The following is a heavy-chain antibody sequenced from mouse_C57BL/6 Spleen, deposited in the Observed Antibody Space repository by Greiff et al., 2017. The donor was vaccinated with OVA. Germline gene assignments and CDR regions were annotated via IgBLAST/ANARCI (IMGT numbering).Heavy chain of an antibody. CDR2: IDPSDSYT. CDR1: GYTFTSYW. D-gene: IGHD1-1*01. Sequence: QVQLQQPGAELVKPGASVKLSCKASGYTFTSYWMQWVKQRPGQGLEWIGEIDPSDSYTNYNQKFKGKATLTVDTSSSTAYMQLSSLTSEYSAVYYCARGRYYGSNYLFDYWGQGTTLTVSS. J-gene: IGHJ2*01. CDR3: ARGRYYGSNYLFDY. V-gene: IGHV1-50*01.